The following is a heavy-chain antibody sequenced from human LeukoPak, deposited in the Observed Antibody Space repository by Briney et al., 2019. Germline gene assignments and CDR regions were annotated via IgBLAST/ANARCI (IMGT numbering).Heavy chain of an antibody. D-gene: IGHD3-16*01. CDR3: ARLARAVWDY. J-gene: IGHJ4*02. Sequence: ASETLSLTCTVSGYSISSGYYWGWIRQPPGKGLEWIGSIYHSGSTYYNPSLKSRVTISVDTSKNQFSLKLSSVTAADTAVYYCARLARAVWDYWGQGTLVTVSS. CDR1: GYSISSGYY. V-gene: IGHV4-38-2*02. CDR2: IYHSGST.